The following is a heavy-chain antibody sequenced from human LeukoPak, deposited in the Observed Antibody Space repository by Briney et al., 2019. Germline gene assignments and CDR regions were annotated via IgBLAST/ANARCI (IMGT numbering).Heavy chain of an antibody. Sequence: SETLSLTCTVSGYSISSGYYWGWIRQPPGKGLEWIGSIYHSGSTYYNPSLKSRVTISVDTSKNQFSLKLTSVTAADTAVYYCARDYKWFDPWGQGTLVTVSS. CDR3: ARDYKWFDP. J-gene: IGHJ5*02. CDR2: IYHSGST. CDR1: GYSISSGYY. V-gene: IGHV4-38-2*02.